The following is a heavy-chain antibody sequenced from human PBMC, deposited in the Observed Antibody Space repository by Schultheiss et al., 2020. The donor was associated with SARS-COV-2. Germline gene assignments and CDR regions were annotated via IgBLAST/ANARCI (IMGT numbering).Heavy chain of an antibody. D-gene: IGHD6-6*01. CDR2: ISSSSATI. CDR1: GFTFSSYA. CDR3: ASLYVTSSVAWFDP. Sequence: GESLKISCAASGFTFSSYAMHWVRQAPGKGLEWISFISSSSATIHYADSVKGRFTISRDNAKNSLYLQMNNLSAEDTAIYYCASLYVTSSVAWFDPWGQGTLVTVSS. V-gene: IGHV3-48*04. J-gene: IGHJ5*02.